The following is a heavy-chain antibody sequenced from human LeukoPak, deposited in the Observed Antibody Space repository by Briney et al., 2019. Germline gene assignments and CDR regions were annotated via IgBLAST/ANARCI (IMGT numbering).Heavy chain of an antibody. V-gene: IGHV4-59*01. CDR3: ARQDPQTTVPEGMDV. CDR2: IYYSGTT. D-gene: IGHD4-17*01. J-gene: IGHJ6*02. Sequence: SETLSLTCTVSGGSISNYYWSWIRQSPGKGLEWIGYIYYSGTTNSNPSLKSRVTISVDTSKNQFSLQLRSVTAADTAVYYCARQDPQTTVPEGMDVWGQGTTVIVSS. CDR1: GGSISNYY.